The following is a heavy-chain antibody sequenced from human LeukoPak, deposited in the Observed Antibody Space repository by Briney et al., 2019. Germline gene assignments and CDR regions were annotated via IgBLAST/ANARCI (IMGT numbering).Heavy chain of an antibody. CDR2: INHSGST. V-gene: IGHV4-34*01. CDR3: ARDRSIAAAGYYFDY. Sequence: SETLSLTCAVYGGSFSGYYWSWIRQPPGKGLEWIGEINHSGSTNYNPSLKSRVTISVDTSKNQFSLKLNSVTAADTAVYYCARDRSIAAAGYYFDYWGQGTLVTVSS. J-gene: IGHJ4*02. CDR1: GGSFSGYY. D-gene: IGHD6-13*01.